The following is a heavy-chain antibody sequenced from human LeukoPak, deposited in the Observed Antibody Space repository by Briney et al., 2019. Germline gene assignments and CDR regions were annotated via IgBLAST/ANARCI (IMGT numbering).Heavy chain of an antibody. V-gene: IGHV3-72*01. D-gene: IGHD1-14*01. Sequence: GGSLRLSCAASGFTFSDLYMDWVRQAPGKGREWCGRSRNKANSYTTEYPGSVKGRFTISRDASKNSLYLQMNSLKTEGTAVYYCARATGAFYLWGEGTMVTVSS. CDR3: ARATGAFYL. CDR1: GFTFSDLY. CDR2: SRNKANSYTT. J-gene: IGHJ3*01.